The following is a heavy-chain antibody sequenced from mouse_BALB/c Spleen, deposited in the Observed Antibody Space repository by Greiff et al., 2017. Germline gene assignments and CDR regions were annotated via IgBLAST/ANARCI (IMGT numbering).Heavy chain of an antibody. V-gene: IGHV1S29*02. CDR2: IYPYNGGT. J-gene: IGHJ2*01. CDR1: GYTFTDYN. D-gene: IGHD2-3*01. CDR3: ARWGYDGYYPLFDD. Sequence: EVQLQQSGPELVKPGASVKISCKASGYTFTDYNMHWVKQSHGKSLEWIGYIYPYNGGTGYNQKFKSKATLTVDNSSSTAYMELRSLTSEDSAVYYCARWGYDGYYPLFDDWGQGTTLTVSS.